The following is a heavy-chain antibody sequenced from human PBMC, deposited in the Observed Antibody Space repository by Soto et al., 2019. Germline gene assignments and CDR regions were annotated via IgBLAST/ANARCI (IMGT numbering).Heavy chain of an antibody. Sequence: EVQLVESGGGLVQPGGSLRLSCAASGFTFSTYWMSWVRQAPGKGPEWVASIKQDGSEKYYMDSVKGRFTISKDNAKNSRYLQMNSLRVEDTAVYSCAREVRATFDPWGQGTLVIVSS. V-gene: IGHV3-7*01. CDR2: IKQDGSEK. J-gene: IGHJ5*02. CDR3: AREVRATFDP. CDR1: GFTFSTYW. D-gene: IGHD1-26*01.